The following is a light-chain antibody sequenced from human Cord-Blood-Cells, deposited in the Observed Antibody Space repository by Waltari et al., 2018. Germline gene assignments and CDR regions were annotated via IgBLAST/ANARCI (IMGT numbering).Light chain of an antibody. V-gene: IGLV3-10*01. Sequence: SYELTQPPSVSVSPGQTARITCPGAALPKKYAYWYQQKSGQAPVLVIYEDSKRPPGIPERFSGSSSGTMATLTISGAQVEDEADYYCYSTDSSGNHRVCGGGTKLTVL. CDR1: ALPKKY. J-gene: IGLJ2*01. CDR3: YSTDSSGNHRV. CDR2: EDS.